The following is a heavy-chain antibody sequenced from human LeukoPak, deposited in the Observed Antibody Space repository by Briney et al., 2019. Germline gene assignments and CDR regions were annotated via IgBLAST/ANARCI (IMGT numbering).Heavy chain of an antibody. CDR2: IKSKSDGGTT. V-gene: IGHV3-15*01. CDR1: GFTFSNAC. J-gene: IGHJ4*02. D-gene: IGHD3-10*01. CDR3: ATLRVWVGDKRIDY. Sequence: GGSLRLSCAASGFTFSNACMSWVRQAPGKGLEWVARIKSKSDGGTTDYAAPVKGRFTISRDDSKNTLYLQMNSLKAEDTAMYYCATLRVWVGDKRIDYWGQGTLVTVSS.